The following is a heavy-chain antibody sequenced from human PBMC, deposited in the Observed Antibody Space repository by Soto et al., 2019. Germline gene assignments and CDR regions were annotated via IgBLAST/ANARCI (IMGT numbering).Heavy chain of an antibody. D-gene: IGHD6-13*01. CDR3: ARDRSLYIAAADRRHWGFDP. J-gene: IGHJ5*02. Sequence: QVQLQESGPGLVKPSGTLSLTCAVSSGSISSSNWWSWVRQPPGKGLEWIGEIYHSGSTNYNPSLTSRVTISVDKATNQFSLKLSSVTAADTAVYYCARDRSLYIAAADRRHWGFDPWGQGTLVTVSS. CDR1: SGSISSSNW. CDR2: IYHSGST. V-gene: IGHV4-4*02.